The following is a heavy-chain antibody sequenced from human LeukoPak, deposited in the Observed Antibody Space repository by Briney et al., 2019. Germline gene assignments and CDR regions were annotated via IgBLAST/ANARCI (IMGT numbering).Heavy chain of an antibody. D-gene: IGHD6-6*01. J-gene: IGHJ4*02. Sequence: GGSLRLSCAASGFTFGTYAMSWVRQAPGKGLEWVSAVTGSGGSTYYADSVKGRLTISRDNSKNTLYLQMNSLRAEDTAVYYCAKGHSSSFDFWGQGTLVTVSS. CDR2: VTGSGGST. CDR3: AKGHSSSFDF. V-gene: IGHV3-23*01. CDR1: GFTFGTYA.